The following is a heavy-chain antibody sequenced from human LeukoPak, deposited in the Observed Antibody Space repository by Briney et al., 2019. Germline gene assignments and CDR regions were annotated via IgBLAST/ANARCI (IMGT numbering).Heavy chain of an antibody. CDR3: AKPYSSSWYSFDY. J-gene: IGHJ4*02. CDR1: GFTFSSYA. CDR2: ISGSGGST. V-gene: IGHV3-23*01. D-gene: IGHD6-13*01. Sequence: GRSLRLSCAASGFTFSSYAMSWVRQAPGKGLEWVSAISGSGGSTYYADSVKGRFTISRDNSKNTLHLQMNSPRAEDTAVYYCAKPYSSSWYSFDYWGQGTLVTVSS.